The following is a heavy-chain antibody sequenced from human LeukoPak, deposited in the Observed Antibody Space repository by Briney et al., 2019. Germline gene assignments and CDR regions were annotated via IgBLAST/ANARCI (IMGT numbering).Heavy chain of an antibody. CDR1: GFSVSSNY. D-gene: IGHD6-13*01. V-gene: IGHV3-66*01. Sequence: GGSLRLSCAASGFSVSSNYMSWVRQAPGKGLEWVSVIYSGGSTYYADSVKGKFSISRDNSKNTLYLQMNSLRDEDTAVYYCARGGLRQQLVRGDHFDDWGQGTLATVSS. J-gene: IGHJ4*02. CDR3: ARGGLRQQLVRGDHFDD. CDR2: IYSGGST.